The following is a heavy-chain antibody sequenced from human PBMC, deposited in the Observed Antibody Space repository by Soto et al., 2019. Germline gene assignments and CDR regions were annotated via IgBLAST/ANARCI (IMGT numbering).Heavy chain of an antibody. D-gene: IGHD2-21*02. V-gene: IGHV1-3*04. J-gene: IGHJ4*02. Sequence: SVKVSCKASGYTFTNYAMHWVRQAPGQRPEWMGWIKSDSDNTKYSQRFQGRVTLSKDTSATTVYMELRSLRSEDTALYYCARDRDWALDYWAQGTLVTVSS. CDR3: ARDRDWALDY. CDR2: IKSDSDNT. CDR1: GYTFTNYA.